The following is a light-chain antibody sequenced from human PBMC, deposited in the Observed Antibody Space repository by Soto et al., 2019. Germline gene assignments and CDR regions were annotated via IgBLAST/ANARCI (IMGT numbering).Light chain of an antibody. Sequence: QSVLSQEPSVSGTPGQRVAMACSGGNSNIGKNSVNWYRQVPGTAPQLLIYSDTLRSFGIPDRFSASKSDTSASLAIGGLQPDDEALYFCAAWDDSLNALVFGGGTQLTVL. V-gene: IGLV1-44*01. J-gene: IGLJ7*01. CDR2: SDT. CDR3: AAWDDSLNALV. CDR1: NSNIGKNS.